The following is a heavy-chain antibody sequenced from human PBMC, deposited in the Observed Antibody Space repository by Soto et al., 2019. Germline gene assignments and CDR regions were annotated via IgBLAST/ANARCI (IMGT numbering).Heavy chain of an antibody. CDR1: GFTFSSYG. J-gene: IGHJ4*02. Sequence: QVQLVESGGGVVQPGRSLRLSCAASGFTFSSYGMHWVRQAPGKGLEWVAVISYDGSNKYYADSVKGRFTISRDNSKNTLYLQMNSLRAEDTAVYYWAKDSAYYGDYVGAAFDYWGQGTLVTVSS. CDR3: AKDSAYYGDYVGAAFDY. V-gene: IGHV3-30*18. D-gene: IGHD4-17*01. CDR2: ISYDGSNK.